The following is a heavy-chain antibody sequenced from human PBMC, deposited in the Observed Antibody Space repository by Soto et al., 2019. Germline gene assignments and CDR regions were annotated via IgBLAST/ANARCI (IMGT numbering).Heavy chain of an antibody. CDR1: GFTFINYW. Sequence: EVQLVESGGGSVQPGGSLRLSCAASGFTFINYWMHWVRQAPGKGLVWVARIKSDGSKTNYADPVKGRFSISRDNAKRTLYLQMNSLRAEDTAVYYCTRERFDPWGQGTLGNVSS. J-gene: IGHJ5*02. V-gene: IGHV3-74*01. CDR3: TRERFDP. CDR2: IKSDGSKT.